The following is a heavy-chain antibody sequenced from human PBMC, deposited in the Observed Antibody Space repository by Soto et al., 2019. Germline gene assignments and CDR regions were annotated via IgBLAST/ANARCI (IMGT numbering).Heavy chain of an antibody. CDR1: GYSISSGYY. CDR2: IYHSGST. CDR3: ARGAATLTQGWFDP. V-gene: IGHV4-38-2*01. Sequence: PSETLSLTCAVSGYSISSGYYWGWIRQTPGKGLEWIASIYHSGSTYYNPSLKSRVTISVDTSKNQFSLKLTSVTAADTAVYYCARGAATLTQGWFDPLGQG. J-gene: IGHJ5*02. D-gene: IGHD4-17*01.